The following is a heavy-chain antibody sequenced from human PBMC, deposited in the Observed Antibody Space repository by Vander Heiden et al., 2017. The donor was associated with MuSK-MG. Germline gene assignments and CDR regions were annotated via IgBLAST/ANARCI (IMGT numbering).Heavy chain of an antibody. J-gene: IGHJ5*02. V-gene: IGHV3-48*04. D-gene: IGHD2-2*01. CDR1: GFTFSSYS. CDR3: ARAGGLGPAAMFRFDP. Sequence: EVQLVESGGGLVQPGGSLRLSCAASGFTFSSYSMNWVRQAPGKGLEWVAYISSSSSTIYYADSVKCRFTISRDNAKNSLYLKMNSVRAEETAVYYCARAGGLGPAAMFRFDPWGHGTLVTVSS. CDR2: ISSSSSTI.